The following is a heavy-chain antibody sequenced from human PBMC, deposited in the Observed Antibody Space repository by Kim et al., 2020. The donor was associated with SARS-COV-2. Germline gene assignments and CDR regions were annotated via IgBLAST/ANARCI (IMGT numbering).Heavy chain of an antibody. Sequence: GGSLRLSCAASGFTFSSYSMNWVRQAPGKGLEWVSSISSSSSYIYYADSVKGRFTISRDNAKNSLYLQMNSLRAEDTAVYYCARCLSRSLASIDYYDILTGYRGNGMDVWGQGTTVTVSS. D-gene: IGHD3-9*01. CDR1: GFTFSSYS. J-gene: IGHJ6*02. V-gene: IGHV3-21*01. CDR3: ARCLSRSLASIDYYDILTGYRGNGMDV. CDR2: ISSSSSYI.